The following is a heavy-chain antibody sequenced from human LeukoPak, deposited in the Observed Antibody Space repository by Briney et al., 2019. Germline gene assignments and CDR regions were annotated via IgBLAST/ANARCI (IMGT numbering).Heavy chain of an antibody. CDR1: GFTFSSYG. J-gene: IGHJ4*02. D-gene: IGHD4-17*01. Sequence: PGGSLRLSCAASGFTFSSYGMSWVRQAPGKGLEWVSAISGSGGSTYYADSVKGRFTISRDNSKNTLYLQMNSLKTEDTAVYYCTTTSDYGDHKRWGQGTLVTVSS. CDR2: ISGSGGST. V-gene: IGHV3-23*01. CDR3: TTTSDYGDHKR.